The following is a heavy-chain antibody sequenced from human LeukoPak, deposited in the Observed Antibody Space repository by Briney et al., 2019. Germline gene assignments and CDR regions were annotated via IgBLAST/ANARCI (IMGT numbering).Heavy chain of an antibody. V-gene: IGHV1-18*01. CDR2: ISAYNGNT. J-gene: IGHJ5*02. CDR3: AREAIAAHQPLHP. D-gene: IGHD6-6*01. Sequence: ASLKVSCKASGYTFTSYGISWVRQAPGQGLEWMGWISAYNGNTNYAQKLQGRVTMTTDTPTSTAYTELRSLISDDTAVYYCAREAIAAHQPLHPWGQGTLVTVSS. CDR1: GYTFTSYG.